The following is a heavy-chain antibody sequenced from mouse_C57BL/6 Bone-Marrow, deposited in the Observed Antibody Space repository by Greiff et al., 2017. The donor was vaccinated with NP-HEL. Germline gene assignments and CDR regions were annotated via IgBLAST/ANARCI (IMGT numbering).Heavy chain of an antibody. CDR3: AILYYYGSRNYAMDY. CDR2: INPNNGGT. D-gene: IGHD1-1*01. Sequence: VQLQQSGPELVKPGASVKMSCKASGYTFTDYNMHWVKQSHGKSLEWIGYINPNNGGTSYNQKFKGKATLTVNKSSSTAYMELRSLTSEDSAVYYCAILYYYGSRNYAMDYWGQGTSVTVSS. J-gene: IGHJ4*01. CDR1: GYTFTDYN. V-gene: IGHV1-22*01.